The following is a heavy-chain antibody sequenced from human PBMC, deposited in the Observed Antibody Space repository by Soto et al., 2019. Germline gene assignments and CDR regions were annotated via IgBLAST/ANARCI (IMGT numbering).Heavy chain of an antibody. CDR1: GFTFSSYA. D-gene: IGHD3-10*01. V-gene: IGHV3-23*01. Sequence: GGSLRLSCAASGFTFSSYAMSWVRQAPGKGLEWVSAISGSGGSTYYADSVKGRFTISRDNSKNTLYLQMNSLRAEDTAVYYCAKVKGPLWFGESIYFDYWGQGTLVTVSS. CDR2: ISGSGGST. CDR3: AKVKGPLWFGESIYFDY. J-gene: IGHJ4*02.